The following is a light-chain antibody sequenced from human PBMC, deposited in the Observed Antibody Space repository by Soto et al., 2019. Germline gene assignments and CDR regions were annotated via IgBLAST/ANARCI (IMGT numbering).Light chain of an antibody. CDR2: ADD. CDR1: SGSIASNY. CDR3: QSYDSSNVV. V-gene: IGLV6-57*02. Sequence: NFMLTQPHSVSESPGKTVTISCTGSSGSIASNYVQWYQQRPGSAPTTVIYADDQRPSGVPDRFSGSIDSSSNSASLTISGLRTEDEPDYYCQSYDSSNVVFGGGTKLTVL. J-gene: IGLJ2*01.